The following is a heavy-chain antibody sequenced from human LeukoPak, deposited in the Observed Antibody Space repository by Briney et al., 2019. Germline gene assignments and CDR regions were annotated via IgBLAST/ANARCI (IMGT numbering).Heavy chain of an antibody. J-gene: IGHJ4*02. D-gene: IGHD1-26*01. CDR1: GHTLTDLS. V-gene: IGHV1-24*01. CDR3: ATGGIYSLLDY. Sequence: ASVKVSCKVSGHTLTDLSTHWVRQAPGGGLEWMGGLDPENGETIYAQKFQGRVTMTEDTSTDTAYMELSSLRSEDTAVYYCATGGIYSLLDYWGQGTLVTVPS. CDR2: LDPENGET.